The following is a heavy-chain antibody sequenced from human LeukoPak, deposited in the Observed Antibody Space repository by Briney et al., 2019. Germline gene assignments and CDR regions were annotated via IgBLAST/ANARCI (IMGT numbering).Heavy chain of an antibody. J-gene: IGHJ3*02. D-gene: IGHD1-1*01. CDR1: RFRFSTFP. Sequence: SGGSLRLSCAASRFRFSTFPMGWVRQAPGKGLEWVSGISAGGETTFYADSVRGRLTISRDNSKNTLYLQMNSLRAGDTAVYYCAKSLLTTATGTGRAFDIWGQGTMVTVSS. CDR3: AKSLLTTATGTGRAFDI. CDR2: ISAGGETT. V-gene: IGHV3-23*01.